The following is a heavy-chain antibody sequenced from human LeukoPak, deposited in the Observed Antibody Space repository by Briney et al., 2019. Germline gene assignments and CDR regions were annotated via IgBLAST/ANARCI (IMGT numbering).Heavy chain of an antibody. V-gene: IGHV4-34*01. CDR3: ARGGVAAAAEPFDY. Sequence: SDTLSLTCAVYGGSFSGYYWSWIRQPPGKGLEWIGEINHSGSTNYNPSLKSRVTISVDTSKNQFSLKLSSVTAADTAVYYCARGGVAAAAEPFDYWGQGTLVTVSS. CDR2: INHSGST. J-gene: IGHJ4*02. D-gene: IGHD6-13*01. CDR1: GGSFSGYY.